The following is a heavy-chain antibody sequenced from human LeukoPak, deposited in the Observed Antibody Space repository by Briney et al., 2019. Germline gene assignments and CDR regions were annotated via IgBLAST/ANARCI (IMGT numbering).Heavy chain of an antibody. V-gene: IGHV4-59*01. J-gene: IGHJ4*02. Sequence: PSETLSLTCTVSGGSISSYYWSWIRQPPGKGLEWIGYIYYSGSTNYNPSLKSRVTISVDTSKNQFSLKLSSVTAADTAVYYCARESGYDYLYYFDYWGQGTLVTVSS. D-gene: IGHD5-12*01. CDR2: IYYSGST. CDR3: ARESGYDYLYYFDY. CDR1: GGSISSYY.